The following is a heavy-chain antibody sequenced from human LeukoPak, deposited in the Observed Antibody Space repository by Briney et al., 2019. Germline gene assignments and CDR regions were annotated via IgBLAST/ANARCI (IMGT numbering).Heavy chain of an antibody. J-gene: IGHJ4*02. CDR2: ISVGGDIT. V-gene: IGHV3-64*01. Sequence: GGSLRLSCAASGFTFIDYAIHWVRQAPGKGLECVSAISVGGDITYFANSVKGRFSASRDNAKNTVHLQLGSVRADDMAVYYCARATGYCSRTSCYFDSWGPGTLVTVSS. D-gene: IGHD2-2*01. CDR1: GFTFIDYA. CDR3: ARATGYCSRTSCYFDS.